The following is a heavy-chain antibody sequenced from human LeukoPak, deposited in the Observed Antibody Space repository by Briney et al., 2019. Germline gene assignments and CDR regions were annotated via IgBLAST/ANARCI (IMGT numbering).Heavy chain of an antibody. D-gene: IGHD3-9*01. CDR2: INHSEST. CDR1: GGSFSGYY. Sequence: SETLSLTCAVYGGSFSGYYWSWIRQPPGKGLEWIGEINHSESTNYNPSLKSQVTISVDTSKNQFSLKLSSVTAADTAVYYCARRDSYYDILTGYEVFDYWGQGTLVTVSS. CDR3: ARRDSYYDILTGYEVFDY. J-gene: IGHJ4*02. V-gene: IGHV4-34*01.